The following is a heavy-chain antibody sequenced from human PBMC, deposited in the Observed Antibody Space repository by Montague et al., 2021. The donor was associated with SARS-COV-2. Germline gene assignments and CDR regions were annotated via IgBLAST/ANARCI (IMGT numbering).Heavy chain of an antibody. V-gene: IGHV4-34*01. D-gene: IGHD2-2*01. J-gene: IGHJ3*02. Sequence: SETLSLTCAISGGSFSNYYWSWIRQPPGKGLEWIGEVNQSGTTIYNPSVKSGVTISEDASKNQFYLRLNSVTAADTAVYCCAGGRRPVVVPGAGPAGRAFDIWGQGTMVTVSS. CDR1: GGSFSNYY. CDR2: VNQSGTT. CDR3: AGGRRPVVVPGAGPAGRAFDI.